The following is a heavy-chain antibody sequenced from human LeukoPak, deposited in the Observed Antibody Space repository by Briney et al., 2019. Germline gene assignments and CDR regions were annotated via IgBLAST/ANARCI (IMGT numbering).Heavy chain of an antibody. D-gene: IGHD2-21*02. J-gene: IGHJ4*02. Sequence: GGSLRLSCTASGFTFGDYAMSWFRQAPGKGLEWVGFIRSKAYGGTTEYAASVKGRFTISRDDSKSIAYLQMNSLKTEDTAVYYCTREVVSLAYCGGDCYSPSYYFDYWGQGTLVTVSS. CDR1: GFTFGDYA. V-gene: IGHV3-49*03. CDR2: IRSKAYGGTT. CDR3: TREVVSLAYCGGDCYSPSYYFDY.